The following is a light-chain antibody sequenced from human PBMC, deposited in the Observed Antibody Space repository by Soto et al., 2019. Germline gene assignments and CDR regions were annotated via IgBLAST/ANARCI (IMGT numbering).Light chain of an antibody. V-gene: IGLV2-14*01. Sequence: QSVLTQPPSVSAAPGQRVTISCSGSSSNVGKNFVSWYQHVPGRAPKLVIFEVSNRPSGISSRFSGSKSGNTASLTISGLQAEDEADYYCASYTSSSTSVIFGRGTKVTVL. CDR2: EVS. J-gene: IGLJ2*01. CDR3: ASYTSSSTSVI. CDR1: SSNVGKNF.